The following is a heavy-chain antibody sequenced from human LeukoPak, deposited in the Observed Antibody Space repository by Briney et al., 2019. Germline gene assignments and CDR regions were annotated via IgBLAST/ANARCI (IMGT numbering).Heavy chain of an antibody. CDR1: GFTFSSYS. CDR2: ISSGSSTI. Sequence: GGSLRLSCAASGFTFSSYSMNWVRQAPGKGLEWVSYISSGSSTIYYADSVKGRFTISRDNAKNSLCLQMNSLREEDTAVYYCARQNIVVVTAIRDAFDTWGQGTMVTVSS. J-gene: IGHJ3*02. CDR3: ARQNIVVVTAIRDAFDT. D-gene: IGHD2-21*02. V-gene: IGHV3-48*02.